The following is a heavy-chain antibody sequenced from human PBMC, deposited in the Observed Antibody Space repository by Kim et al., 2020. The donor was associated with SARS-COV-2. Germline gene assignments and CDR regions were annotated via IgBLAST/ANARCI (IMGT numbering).Heavy chain of an antibody. CDR2: INAGNGNT. CDR1: GYTFTSYA. J-gene: IGHJ6*02. CDR3: ARDNPLDIVATITYGMDV. V-gene: IGHV1-3*01. Sequence: ASVKVSCKASGYTFTSYAMHWVRQAPGQRLEWMGWINAGNGNTKYSQKFQGRVTITRDTSASTAYMELSSLRSEDTAVYYCARDNPLDIVATITYGMDVWGQGTTVTVSS. D-gene: IGHD5-12*01.